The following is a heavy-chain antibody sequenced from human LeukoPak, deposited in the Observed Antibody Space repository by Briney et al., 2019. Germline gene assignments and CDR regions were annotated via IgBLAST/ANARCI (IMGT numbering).Heavy chain of an antibody. CDR2: ISAYNGKT. V-gene: IGHV1-18*01. CDR3: ARAYDFPDY. Sequence: ASVKVSCKASGYTFTSYGISWVRQAPGQGLEWMGWISAYNGKTNYAQKFHGRVTMTRDTSTSTVYMELSSLRSEDTAVYYCARAYDFPDYWGQGTLVTVSS. J-gene: IGHJ4*02. D-gene: IGHD3-3*01. CDR1: GYTFTSYG.